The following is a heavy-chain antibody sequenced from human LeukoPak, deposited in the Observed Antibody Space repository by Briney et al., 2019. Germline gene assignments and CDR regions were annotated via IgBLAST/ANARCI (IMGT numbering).Heavy chain of an antibody. Sequence: PGRSLRLSCAASGFTFSSYAMHWVRQAPGKGLEWVAVISYDGSNKYYADSVKGRFTISRDNAKNSLYLQMNSLRAEDTAVYYCARGDIVVVPAAMSPMNYWGQGTLVTVSS. CDR1: GFTFSSYA. CDR2: ISYDGSNK. J-gene: IGHJ4*02. D-gene: IGHD2-2*01. V-gene: IGHV3-30*04. CDR3: ARGDIVVVPAAMSPMNY.